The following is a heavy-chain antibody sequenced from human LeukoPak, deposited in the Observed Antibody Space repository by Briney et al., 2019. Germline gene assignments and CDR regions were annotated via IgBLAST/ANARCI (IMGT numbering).Heavy chain of an antibody. D-gene: IGHD2-15*01. V-gene: IGHV3-7*01. CDR2: VKEDGTTK. CDR1: GFSFTNYW. CDR3: VSQEVVPH. Sequence: GGSLRLSCAASGFSFTNYWMSWVRQAPGKGLEWVANVKEDGTTKQHVDSVKGRFTISRDNAKNSLYPQMDSLRAEDTAVYYCVSQEVVPHWGQGTLVSVSS. J-gene: IGHJ4*02.